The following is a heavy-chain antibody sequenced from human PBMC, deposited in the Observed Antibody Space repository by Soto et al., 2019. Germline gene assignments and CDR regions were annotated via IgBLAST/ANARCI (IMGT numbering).Heavy chain of an antibody. CDR1: GFTFDYYW. V-gene: IGHV3-74*01. CDR2: VHSDGTTT. J-gene: IGHJ3*01. Sequence: EVQLVESGGGLVQPGESLRLSCAASGFTFDYYWMHWVRQAPGKGLVWVSRVHSDGTTTTYADYVKGRFTISRDNARNTVSLQLSILRAEDRAIYSFASGDRVGFDLRCHWTVVRDSS. D-gene: IGHD1-26*01. CDR3: ASGDRVGFDL.